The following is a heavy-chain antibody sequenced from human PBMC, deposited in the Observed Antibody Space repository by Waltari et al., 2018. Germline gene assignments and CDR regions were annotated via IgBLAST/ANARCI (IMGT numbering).Heavy chain of an antibody. CDR1: GYTFTSYD. CDR3: AAGRGYFDL. J-gene: IGHJ2*01. CDR2: RNPDSGNT. V-gene: IGHV1-8*01. Sequence: QVQLVQSGAEVKKPGASVKVSCKASGYTFTSYDINWVRQATGQGLGQSGWRNPDSGNTGYAQKCQGRVTMTRNTSISTAYMELSSLRSEDTAVYYCAAGRGYFDLWGRGTLVTVSS.